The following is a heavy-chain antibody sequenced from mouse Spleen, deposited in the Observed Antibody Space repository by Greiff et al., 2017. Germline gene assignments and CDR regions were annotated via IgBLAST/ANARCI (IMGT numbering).Heavy chain of an antibody. D-gene: IGHD3-1*01. V-gene: IGHV6-6*02. CDR1: GFTFSNYY. CDR3: SRLGSWFSF. J-gene: IGHJ3*01. CDR2: IRLKSNNYAS. Sequence: EVKLMESGGGLVQPGGSMKLSCVASGFTFSNYYMNWVRQSPEKGLEWVAEIRLKSNNYASNYAESVKGRFTISRDASTSSVYLQMIDLRPEDTGIYYCSRLGSWFSFWGQGTLVTVSA.